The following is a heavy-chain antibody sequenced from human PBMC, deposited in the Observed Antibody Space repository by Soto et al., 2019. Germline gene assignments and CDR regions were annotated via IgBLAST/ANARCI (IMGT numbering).Heavy chain of an antibody. CDR1: GYSFTSYW. CDR2: IYPGDSDT. D-gene: IGHD3-9*01. V-gene: IGHV5-51*01. CDR3: ARVGRETIRYFDWLPFDY. Sequence: GESLKISCKGSGYSFTSYWIGWVRQMPGKGLEWMGIIYPGDSDTRYSPSFQGQVTISADKSISTAYLQWSSLKASDTAMYYCARVGRETIRYFDWLPFDYSGQGTLVTVSS. J-gene: IGHJ4*02.